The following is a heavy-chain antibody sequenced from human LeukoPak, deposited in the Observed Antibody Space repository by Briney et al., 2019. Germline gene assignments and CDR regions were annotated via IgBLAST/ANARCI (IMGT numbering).Heavy chain of an antibody. CDR1: GFTFDEYG. Sequence: GGSLRLSCAASGFTFDEYGMSWVRRVPGKGLEWVSGISRNGGGAGYADSVKGRFTISRDNAKNSLYLQMNSLRAEDTALYYCVRSITILNSWGQGTLVTVSA. D-gene: IGHD3-3*01. J-gene: IGHJ4*02. V-gene: IGHV3-20*04. CDR2: ISRNGGGA. CDR3: VRSITILNS.